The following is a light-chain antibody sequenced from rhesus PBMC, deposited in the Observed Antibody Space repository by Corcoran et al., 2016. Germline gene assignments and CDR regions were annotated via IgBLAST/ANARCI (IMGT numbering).Light chain of an antibody. V-gene: IGKV3-24*04. CDR3: QQSSNSLT. J-gene: IGKJ4*01. CDR1: QSVGSY. Sequence: ETVVTQSPATLSLSPGERATLSCRASQSVGSYLAWYQQKPGQAPRLLIDGASSRATGIPDRFMGSGSGTDFTLTISSLEPEDVGVYYCQQSSNSLTFGGGTKVELK. CDR2: GAS.